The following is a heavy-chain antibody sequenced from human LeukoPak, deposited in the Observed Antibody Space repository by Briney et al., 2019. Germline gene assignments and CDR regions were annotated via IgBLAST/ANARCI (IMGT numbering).Heavy chain of an antibody. CDR3: ARVRIAAAEPYYYGMDV. CDR1: GGSINSYY. D-gene: IGHD6-13*01. J-gene: IGHJ6*02. Sequence: SETLSLTCTVSGGSINSYYWSWIRQPPGKGLEWIGYIYYSGSTNYNPSLKSRVTISVGTSKNQFSLKLSSVTAADTAVYYCARVRIAAAEPYYYGMDVWGQGTTVTVSS. CDR2: IYYSGST. V-gene: IGHV4-59*12.